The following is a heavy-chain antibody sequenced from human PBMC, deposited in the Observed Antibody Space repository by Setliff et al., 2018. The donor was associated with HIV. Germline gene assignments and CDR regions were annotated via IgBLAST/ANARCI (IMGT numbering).Heavy chain of an antibody. Sequence: ASVKVSCKASGYTFTDNYIHWVRQAPGQVLEWMAWINSATGGTNYAQNFQGWVTVTRDTSINAVYMELSSLKSDDTAVYYCARDYLHVFDIWGQGTMVTVSS. CDR3: ARDYLHVFDI. J-gene: IGHJ3*02. CDR2: INSATGGT. V-gene: IGHV1-2*04. CDR1: GYTFTDNY.